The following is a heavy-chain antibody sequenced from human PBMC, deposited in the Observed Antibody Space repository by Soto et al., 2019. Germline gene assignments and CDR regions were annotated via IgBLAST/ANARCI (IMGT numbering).Heavy chain of an antibody. V-gene: IGHV3-21*01. CDR2: ISSSSSYI. CDR3: ARDSGDGYNNGWFDP. J-gene: IGHJ5*02. Sequence: GGSLRLSCAASGFTFSSYSMNWVRQAPGKGLEWVSSISSSSSYIYYADSVKGRFTISRDNAKNSLYLQMNSLRAEDTAVYYCARDSGDGYNNGWFDPWGQGTLVTVSS. D-gene: IGHD5-12*01. CDR1: GFTFSSYS.